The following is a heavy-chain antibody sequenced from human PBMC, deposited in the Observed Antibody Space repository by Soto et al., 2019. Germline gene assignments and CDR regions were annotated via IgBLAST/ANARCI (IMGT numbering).Heavy chain of an antibody. J-gene: IGHJ4*02. D-gene: IGHD3-10*01. CDR1: GYTFTTYG. Sequence: GASVKVSCKASGYTFTTYGISWVRQAPGQGLEWMGWINAGNGDTKYSQKFQGRVTITRDTSASIAYMELSSLRPEDTAVYFCARVKTGFGEIPFNYWGQGTLVTVSS. CDR2: INAGNGDT. V-gene: IGHV1-3*01. CDR3: ARVKTGFGEIPFNY.